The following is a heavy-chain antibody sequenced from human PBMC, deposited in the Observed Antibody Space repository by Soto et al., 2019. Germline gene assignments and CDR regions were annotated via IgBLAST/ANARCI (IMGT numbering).Heavy chain of an antibody. CDR2: ASYDGSYK. Sequence: QVQLVESGGGVVQPGRSLRLSCAASGFTFSSFGMHWVSQAPGKGLEWVAVASYDGSYKYYADSVKGRFTISRDNSKNTLYLQMNSLRAEDTAVYYCAKERSVVATTPDFDYWGQGTLVTVSS. CDR1: GFTFSSFG. V-gene: IGHV3-30*18. D-gene: IGHD5-12*01. CDR3: AKERSVVATTPDFDY. J-gene: IGHJ4*02.